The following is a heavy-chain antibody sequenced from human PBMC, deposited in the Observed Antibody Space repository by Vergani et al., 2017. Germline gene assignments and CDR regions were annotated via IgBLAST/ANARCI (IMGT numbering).Heavy chain of an antibody. Sequence: QVQLVQSGAEVKKPGASVKVSCKASGYTFTSYAMHWVRQAPGQRLEWMGWINAGNGNTKYSQKFQGRVTITRDTSASTAYMELSSLGSEDTAVYYCARDYDILTGCSSFAFDIWGQGTMVTGSS. D-gene: IGHD3-9*01. J-gene: IGHJ3*02. CDR3: ARDYDILTGCSSFAFDI. CDR1: GYTFTSYA. V-gene: IGHV1-3*01. CDR2: INAGNGNT.